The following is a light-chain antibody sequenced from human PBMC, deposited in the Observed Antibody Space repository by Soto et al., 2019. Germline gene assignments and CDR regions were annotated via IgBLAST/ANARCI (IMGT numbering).Light chain of an antibody. Sequence: IQLTQSPSSLSASVGETVTITCRASQDIDNSLNWYQHQPGKAPKLLIYAVSLLETGVPSRFSGRGSGAVFSLTINSLQADDFATYYCQQHDGRPTMTFGHGTRLEIK. CDR3: QQHDGRPTMT. CDR2: AVS. V-gene: IGKV1-33*01. J-gene: IGKJ5*01. CDR1: QDIDNS.